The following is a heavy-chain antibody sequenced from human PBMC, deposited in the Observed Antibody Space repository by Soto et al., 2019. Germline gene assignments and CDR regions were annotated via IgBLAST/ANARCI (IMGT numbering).Heavy chain of an antibody. CDR3: ARPNCISTSCYLWGFAY. CDR1: GGTFSSYA. V-gene: IGHV1-69*12. CDR2: IIPIFGTA. J-gene: IGHJ4*02. Sequence: QVQLVQSGAEVKTPGSSVKVSCKASGGTFSSYAISWVRQAPGQGLEWMGGIIPIFGTANYAQKFQGRVTITADESTSTAYMELSSLRSEDTAVYYCARPNCISTSCYLWGFAYWGQGTLVTVSS. D-gene: IGHD2-2*01.